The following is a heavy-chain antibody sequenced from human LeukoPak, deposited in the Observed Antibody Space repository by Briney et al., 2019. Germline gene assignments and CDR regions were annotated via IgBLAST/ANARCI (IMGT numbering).Heavy chain of an antibody. D-gene: IGHD2-2*02. CDR2: FDPEDGET. CDR1: GYTFTGYY. V-gene: IGHV1-24*01. Sequence: ASVKVSCKASGYTFTGYYMHWVRQAPGKGLEWMGGFDPEDGETIYAQKFQGRVTMTEDTSTDTAYMELSSLRSEDTAVYYCATLTRVPAAISVHYYYYYMDVWGKGTTVTVSS. CDR3: ATLTRVPAAISVHYYYYYMDV. J-gene: IGHJ6*03.